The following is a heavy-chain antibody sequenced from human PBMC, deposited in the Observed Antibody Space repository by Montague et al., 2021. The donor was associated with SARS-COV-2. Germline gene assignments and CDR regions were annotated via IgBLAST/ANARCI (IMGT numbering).Heavy chain of an antibody. CDR2: INHSGST. D-gene: IGHD2-21*01. Sequence: SETLSLTCVVYGASFSGYYWSWIRQPPGKGLEWIGEINHSGSTNYNPYLKRRVPISVATSKNQFSLKLSSVTAADTAVYYCAGEVRGRIVVVIAMPYYYFDYWGQGTLVTVSS. V-gene: IGHV4-34*01. CDR3: AGEVRGRIVVVIAMPYYYFDY. CDR1: GASFSGYY. J-gene: IGHJ4*02.